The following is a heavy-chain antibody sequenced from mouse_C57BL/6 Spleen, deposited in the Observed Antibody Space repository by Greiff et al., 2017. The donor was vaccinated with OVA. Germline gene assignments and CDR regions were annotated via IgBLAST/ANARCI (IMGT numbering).Heavy chain of an antibody. D-gene: IGHD6-1*01. CDR2: IDPEDGEN. CDR1: GFNIKDYY. CDR3: AQILWSYAMDY. V-gene: IGHV14-2*01. J-gene: IGHJ4*01. Sequence: VQLQQSGAELVKPGASVKLSCTASGFNIKDYYMHWVKQRTEQGLEWIGRIDPEDGENKYAPKFQGKATITADTSSNTAYLQLSSLTSEDTSVYYCAQILWSYAMDYWGQGTSVTVSS.